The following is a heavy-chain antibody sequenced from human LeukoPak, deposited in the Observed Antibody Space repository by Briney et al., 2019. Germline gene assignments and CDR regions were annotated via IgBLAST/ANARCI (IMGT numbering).Heavy chain of an antibody. J-gene: IGHJ5*02. Sequence: GGSLRLSCAASGFTFNNYVMNWVRQAPGKGLEWVSCISVSGDSTLYADSVKGRFTISRDDSQNTLYLQLNSLRGEDTAIYYCARGYSTSCYTWFDPWGQGTLVTVSS. V-gene: IGHV3-23*01. D-gene: IGHD6-13*01. CDR3: ARGYSTSCYTWFDP. CDR2: ISVSGDST. CDR1: GFTFNNYV.